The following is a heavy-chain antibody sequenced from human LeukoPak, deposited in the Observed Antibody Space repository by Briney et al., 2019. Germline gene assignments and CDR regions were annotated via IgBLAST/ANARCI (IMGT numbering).Heavy chain of an antibody. CDR2: INHSGST. Sequence: SETLSLTCSVSGGSISSGTYYWAWIRQPPGKGLEWIGEINHSGSTNYNPSLKSRVTISVDTSKNQFSLKLSSVTAADTAVYYCATTADPDYYYYYGMDVWGQGTTVTVSS. CDR3: ATTADPDYYYYYGMDV. V-gene: IGHV4-39*07. J-gene: IGHJ6*02. CDR1: GGSISSGTYY.